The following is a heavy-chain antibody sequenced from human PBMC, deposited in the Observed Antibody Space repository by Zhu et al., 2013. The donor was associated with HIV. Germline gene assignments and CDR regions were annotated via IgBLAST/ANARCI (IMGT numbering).Heavy chain of an antibody. CDR1: GYTFNAYY. CDR3: ARDEAY. V-gene: IGHV1-2*02. Sequence: QVQLVQSGAEVKKPGASVRISCRTSGYTFNAYYIHWVRQAPGLGLEWMGWINPATGATNFAQNFQGRVTMDRDTSFTTAFMELTRLTPDDTATYYCARDEAYWGQGTLVTVSS. J-gene: IGHJ4*02. CDR2: INPATGAT.